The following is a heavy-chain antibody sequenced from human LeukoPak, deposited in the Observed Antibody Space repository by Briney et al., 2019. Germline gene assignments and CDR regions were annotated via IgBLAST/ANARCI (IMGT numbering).Heavy chain of an antibody. J-gene: IGHJ3*02. CDR1: GYTFTGYY. D-gene: IGHD3-22*01. V-gene: IGHV1-2*02. Sequence: ASVKVSCKASGYTFTGYYMHWVRQAPGQGLEWMGWINPNSGGTNYAQKFQGRVTMTRDTSISTAYMELSRLRSDDTAVYYCAREHYDSSGYPREAFDIWGQGTMVTVSS. CDR2: INPNSGGT. CDR3: AREHYDSSGYPREAFDI.